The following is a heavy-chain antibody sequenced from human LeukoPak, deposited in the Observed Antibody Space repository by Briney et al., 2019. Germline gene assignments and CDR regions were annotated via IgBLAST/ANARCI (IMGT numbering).Heavy chain of an antibody. Sequence: ASVKVSCKASGYTFTGYYKHWVRQAPGQGLEWLGWINPNSGDTNYAQKFQGGVTMTRDTSISTAYMDLSRLRSDDTAVYYCARSYCTTTSCYPLFDYWGQGTLVTVSS. V-gene: IGHV1-2*02. D-gene: IGHD2-2*01. CDR3: ARSYCTTTSCYPLFDY. CDR1: GYTFTGYY. J-gene: IGHJ4*02. CDR2: INPNSGDT.